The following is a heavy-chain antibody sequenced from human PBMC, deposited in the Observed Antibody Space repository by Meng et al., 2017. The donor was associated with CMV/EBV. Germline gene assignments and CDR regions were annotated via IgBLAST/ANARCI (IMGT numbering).Heavy chain of an antibody. V-gene: IGHV4-39*07. CDR3: ARFQAASTIPFPVCAFDI. CDR2: IYYSGST. Sequence: SETLSLTCTVSGGSISSSSYYWGWIRQPPGKGLEWIGSIYYSGSTYYNPSLKSRVTISVDTSKNQFSLKLSSVTAADTAVYYCARFQAASTIPFPVCAFDIWGQGTMVTVSS. CDR1: GGSISSSSYY. D-gene: IGHD3-3*01. J-gene: IGHJ3*02.